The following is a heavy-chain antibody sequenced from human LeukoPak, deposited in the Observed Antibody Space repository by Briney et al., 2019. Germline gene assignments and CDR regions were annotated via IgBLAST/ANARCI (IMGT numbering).Heavy chain of an antibody. CDR2: IYYSGST. CDR1: GGSMSTYY. D-gene: IGHD3-10*01. V-gene: IGHV4-59*01. CDR3: ARVVYSGSWGYFDY. J-gene: IGHJ4*02. Sequence: SETLSLTCTVSGGSMSTYYWSWVRQSPGKGLEWIGYIYYSGSTSYNPSLKSRLTISIDTSKTQFYLKLSSVTAADTAVYYCARVVYSGSWGYFDYWGQGILVTVSS.